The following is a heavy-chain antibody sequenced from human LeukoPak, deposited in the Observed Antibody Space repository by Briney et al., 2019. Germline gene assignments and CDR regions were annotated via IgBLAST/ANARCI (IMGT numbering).Heavy chain of an antibody. CDR2: IYYSGTT. D-gene: IGHD3-22*01. CDR3: ARDLYYDSSGYFRRRDYYFDY. Sequence: SETLSLTCTVSGVSISSSNSYWGWIRQPPGKGLEWIGTIYYSGTTYYNPSLKSRVTISVDTSKNQFSLKLSSVTAADTALYYCARDLYYDSSGYFRRRDYYFDYWGQGTLVTVSS. V-gene: IGHV4-39*07. J-gene: IGHJ4*02. CDR1: GVSISSSNSY.